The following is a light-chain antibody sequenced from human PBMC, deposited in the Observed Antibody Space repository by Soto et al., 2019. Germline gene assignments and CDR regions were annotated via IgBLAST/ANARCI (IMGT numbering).Light chain of an antibody. V-gene: IGKV3D-15*01. CDR2: GAS. J-gene: IGKJ4*01. CDR3: QPYNNWPLT. Sequence: EIVLTQYPGTLSLSPGERDTRSGMASQSVSNNYLAWYQQKPGQAPRLLIYGASNRATGIPDRFSGSGSGTDFTLTISSLQSEDFTVYYCQPYNNWPLTVGGGTQVEIK. CDR1: QSVSNN.